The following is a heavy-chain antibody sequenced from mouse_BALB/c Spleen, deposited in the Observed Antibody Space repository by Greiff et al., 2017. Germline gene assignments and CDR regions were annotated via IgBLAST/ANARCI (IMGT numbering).Heavy chain of an antibody. J-gene: IGHJ4*01. Sequence: VKLVESGPGLVQPSQSLSITCTVSGFSLTSYGVHWVRQSPGKGLEWLGVIWSGGSTDYNAAFISRLSISKDNSKSQVFFKMNSLQANDTAIYYCARILITTVVATDYWGQGTSVTVSS. CDR3: ARILITTVVATDY. V-gene: IGHV2-2*02. D-gene: IGHD1-1*01. CDR1: GFSLTSYG. CDR2: IWSGGST.